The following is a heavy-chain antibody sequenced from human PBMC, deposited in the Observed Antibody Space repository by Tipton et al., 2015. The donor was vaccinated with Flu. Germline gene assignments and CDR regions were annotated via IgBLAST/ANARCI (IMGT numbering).Heavy chain of an antibody. D-gene: IGHD3-10*02. CDR3: ARLSYYDVDLKNFYFDY. CDR2: IYPSGTT. J-gene: IGHJ4*02. CDR1: SGSIRSTNYF. Sequence: TLSLTCTVSSGSIRSTNYFCAWIRQPPGKRLELIGSIYPSGTTYYNPSLKSRVTISGDTSKSHFSLKLRFVTAADTAVYYCARLSYYDVDLKNFYFDYWGQGALVTVSS. V-gene: IGHV4-39*02.